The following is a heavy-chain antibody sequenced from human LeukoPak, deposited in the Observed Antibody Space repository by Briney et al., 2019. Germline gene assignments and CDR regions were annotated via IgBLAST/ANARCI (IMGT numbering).Heavy chain of an antibody. CDR2: ISGSGGST. J-gene: IGHJ4*02. CDR1: GFTFSSYA. D-gene: IGHD6-13*01. V-gene: IGHV3-23*01. CDR3: AKDDSLLPSSSWYHY. Sequence: GGSLRLSCAASGFTFSSYAMSWVRQAPGKGLEWVSAISGSGGSTYYADSVKGRFTISRDNAKNSLYLQMNSLRAEDTALYYCAKDDSLLPSSSWYHYWGQGTLVTVSS.